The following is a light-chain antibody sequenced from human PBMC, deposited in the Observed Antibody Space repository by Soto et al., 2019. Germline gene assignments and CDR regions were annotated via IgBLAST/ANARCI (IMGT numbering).Light chain of an antibody. J-gene: IGKJ5*01. Sequence: IVLTQSPSTLSVSPGERATLSCRASQSVSSNLAWHQQRPGQAPRLLIYGASSRATGIPDRFSGSGSGTDFTLTISSLQSEDFAVYYCQQYNNWPLLTFGQGTRLEIK. CDR2: GAS. V-gene: IGKV3D-15*01. CDR3: QQYNNWPLLT. CDR1: QSVSSN.